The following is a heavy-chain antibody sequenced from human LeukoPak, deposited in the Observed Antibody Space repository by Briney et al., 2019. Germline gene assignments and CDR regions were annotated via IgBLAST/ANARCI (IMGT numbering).Heavy chain of an antibody. D-gene: IGHD3-22*01. V-gene: IGHV4-59*01. CDR3: ARADEDYYDSSGSYDAFDI. J-gene: IGHJ3*02. CDR2: IHYSGST. CDR1: GGSISNYY. Sequence: SETLSLTCTVSGGSISNYYWSWIRQPPGKGLEWIGYIHYSGSTNYNPSLRSRVTISVDTSKNQFSLKLMSVTAADTAVYYCARADEDYYDSSGSYDAFDIWGQGTMVTVSS.